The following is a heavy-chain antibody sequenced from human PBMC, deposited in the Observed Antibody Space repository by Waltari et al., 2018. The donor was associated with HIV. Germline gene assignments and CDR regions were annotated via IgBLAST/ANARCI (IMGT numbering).Heavy chain of an antibody. CDR3: ARDRGGNFWSAHKPAFLDY. CDR1: GFAVRSNY. V-gene: IGHV3-66*01. CDR2: IYRDGAI. Sequence: DVKLVESGGGLVPPGGSLRLSCADSGFAVRSNYMSWVRQAPGKGLEWVSVIYRDGAIYYTDSVKGRFIVSRDTSKNVVYRQMNSRGVEDTAVYFCARDRGGNFWSAHKPAFLDYWGQGTLVSVSS. J-gene: IGHJ4*02. D-gene: IGHD3-3*01.